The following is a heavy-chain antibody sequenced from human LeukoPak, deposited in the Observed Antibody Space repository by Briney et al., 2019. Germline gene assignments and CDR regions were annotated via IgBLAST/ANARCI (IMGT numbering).Heavy chain of an antibody. Sequence: SQTLSLTCTVSGGSISSGGYYWSWIRQHPGTGLEWIGYIYYSGSTYYNPSLKSRVTISVDTSKNQFSLKLSSVTAADTAVYYCARIFHSPLLWFGEADAFDIWGQGTMVTVSS. CDR3: ARIFHSPLLWFGEADAFDI. D-gene: IGHD3-10*01. CDR1: GGSISSGGYY. V-gene: IGHV4-31*03. J-gene: IGHJ3*02. CDR2: IYYSGST.